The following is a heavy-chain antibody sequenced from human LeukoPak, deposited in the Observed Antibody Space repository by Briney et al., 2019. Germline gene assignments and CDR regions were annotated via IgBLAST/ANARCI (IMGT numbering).Heavy chain of an antibody. CDR3: AREGRVSGYDFDC. CDR2: ISGGST. CDR1: GFTVSSNE. D-gene: IGHD5-12*01. V-gene: IGHV3-38-3*01. Sequence: GGSLRLSCAASGFTVSSNEMSWVRQAPGKGLEWVSSISGGSTYYADSRKGRFTISRDNSKNTLHLQMNSLRAEDTAVYYCAREGRVSGYDFDCWGQGTLVTVSS. J-gene: IGHJ4*02.